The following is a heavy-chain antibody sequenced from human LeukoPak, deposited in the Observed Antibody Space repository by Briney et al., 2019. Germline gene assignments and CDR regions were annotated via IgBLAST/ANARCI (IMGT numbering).Heavy chain of an antibody. J-gene: IGHJ5*02. Sequence: GGSLRLSCAASGFTFSSYSMNWVRQAPGKGLECVSSISSSSSYIYYADSVRGRFTISRDNAKNSLYLQMNSLRAEDTAVYYCARAMTTVTMNWFDPWGQGTLVTVSS. CDR3: ARAMTTVTMNWFDP. CDR2: ISSSSSYI. CDR1: GFTFSSYS. V-gene: IGHV3-21*01. D-gene: IGHD4-17*01.